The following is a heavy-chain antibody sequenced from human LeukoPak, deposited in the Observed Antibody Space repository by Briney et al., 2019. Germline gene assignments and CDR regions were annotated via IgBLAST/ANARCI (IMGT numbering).Heavy chain of an antibody. J-gene: IGHJ3*02. CDR1: GFTFNDHA. CDR2: ISGSGGNT. Sequence: GGSLRLSCAASGFTFNDHAMSWVRQAPGRGLEWVSAISGSGGNTYYADSVEGRFTISRDTSKNTLYLQLNSLRAEDTAVYYCAKDRWATQTTYDAFDMWGQGTMVTVSS. CDR3: AKDRWATQTTYDAFDM. D-gene: IGHD1-1*01. V-gene: IGHV3-23*01.